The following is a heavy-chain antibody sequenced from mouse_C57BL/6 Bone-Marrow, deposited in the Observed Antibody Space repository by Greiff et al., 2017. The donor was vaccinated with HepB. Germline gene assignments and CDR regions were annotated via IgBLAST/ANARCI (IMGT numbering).Heavy chain of an antibody. D-gene: IGHD1-1*01. CDR2: IYPGSGST. CDR3: ARAATVVYFDY. V-gene: IGHV1-55*01. Sequence: QVQLQQPGAELVKPGASVKMSCKASGYTFTSYWITWVKQRPGQGLEWIGDIYPGSGSTNYNEKFKSKATLTLDTSSSTAYMQLSSLTSEDSAVYYCARAATVVYFDYWGQGTTLTVSS. J-gene: IGHJ2*01. CDR1: GYTFTSYW.